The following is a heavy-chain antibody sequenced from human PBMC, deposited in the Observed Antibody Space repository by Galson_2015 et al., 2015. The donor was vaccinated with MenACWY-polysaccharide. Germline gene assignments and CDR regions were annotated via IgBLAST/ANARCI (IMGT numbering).Heavy chain of an antibody. D-gene: IGHD3-9*01. CDR1: GYIFTNNG. CDR2: INAGNGDT. V-gene: IGHV1-3*01. Sequence: SCKASGYIFTNNGMHWVRQAPGQRLEWMGWINAGNGDTRYSQDFQGRVTITRDTSANTVYMELSSLRSEDTAVYFCARDVDKTGYYFDYWGQGTLVTVSS. CDR3: ARDVDKTGYYFDY. J-gene: IGHJ4*02.